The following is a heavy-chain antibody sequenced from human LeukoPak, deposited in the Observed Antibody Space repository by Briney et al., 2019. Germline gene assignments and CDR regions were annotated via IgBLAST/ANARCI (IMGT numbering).Heavy chain of an antibody. CDR2: ISYDGSNK. D-gene: IGHD3-10*01. CDR1: GFTFSSYG. Sequence: PGRSLRLSCAASGFTFSSYGMHSVRQAPGKGLEWVAVISYDGSNKYYADSVKGRFTISRDNSKNTLYLQMNSLRAEDTAVDYCASGWNYYGSGSYSIDYWGQGTLVTVSS. CDR3: ASGWNYYGSGSYSIDY. J-gene: IGHJ4*02. V-gene: IGHV3-30*03.